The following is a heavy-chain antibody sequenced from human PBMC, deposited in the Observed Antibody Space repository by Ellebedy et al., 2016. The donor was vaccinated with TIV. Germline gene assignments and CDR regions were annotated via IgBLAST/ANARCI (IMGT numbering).Heavy chain of an antibody. Sequence: SETLSLTXAVYGGSFSGYYWSWIRQPPGKGLEWIGEINHSGSTNYNPSLKSRVTISVDTSKNQFSLKLSSVTAADTAVYYCARRRYYFDYWGQGTLVTVSS. CDR1: GGSFSGYY. CDR3: ARRRYYFDY. V-gene: IGHV4-34*01. J-gene: IGHJ4*02. CDR2: INHSGST.